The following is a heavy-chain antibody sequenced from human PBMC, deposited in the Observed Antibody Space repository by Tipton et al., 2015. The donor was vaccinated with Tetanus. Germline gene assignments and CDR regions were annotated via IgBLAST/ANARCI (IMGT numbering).Heavy chain of an antibody. J-gene: IGHJ4*02. CDR1: GFTFSSYG. CDR3: ARDLFYCSGGSCYSNLDY. V-gene: IGHV3-33*01. Sequence: SLRLSCAASGFTFSSYGMHWVRQAPGKGLEWVAVIWYDGSNKYYADSVKGRFTISRDNSKNTLYLQMNSLRAEDTAVYYCARDLFYCSGGSCYSNLDYWGQGTLVTVSS. D-gene: IGHD2-15*01. CDR2: IWYDGSNK.